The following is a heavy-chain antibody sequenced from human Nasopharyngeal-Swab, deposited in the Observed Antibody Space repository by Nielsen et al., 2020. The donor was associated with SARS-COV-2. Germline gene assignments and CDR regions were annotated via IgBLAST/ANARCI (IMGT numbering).Heavy chain of an antibody. D-gene: IGHD2-2*01. J-gene: IGHJ4*02. CDR2: ISSSGSTI. V-gene: IGHV3-48*03. CDR3: ARASVPAAIGVFGFDY. Sequence: VRQAPGKGLGWVSYISSSGSTIYYADSVKGRFTISRDNAKNSLYLQMNSLRAEDTAVYYCARASVPAAIGVFGFDYWGQGTLVTVSS.